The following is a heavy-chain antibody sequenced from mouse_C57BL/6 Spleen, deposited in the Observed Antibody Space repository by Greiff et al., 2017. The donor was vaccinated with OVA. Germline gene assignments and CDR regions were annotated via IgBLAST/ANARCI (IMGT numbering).Heavy chain of an antibody. J-gene: IGHJ3*01. Sequence: QVQLQQSGAELVKPGASVKISCKASGYAFSSYWMNWVKQRPGKGLEWIGQIYPGDGDTNYNGKFKGKATLTADKSSSTAYMQLSSLTSEDSAVYFCARDGDDYDRFAYWGQGTLVTVSA. D-gene: IGHD2-4*01. CDR3: ARDGDDYDRFAY. CDR1: GYAFSSYW. CDR2: IYPGDGDT. V-gene: IGHV1-80*01.